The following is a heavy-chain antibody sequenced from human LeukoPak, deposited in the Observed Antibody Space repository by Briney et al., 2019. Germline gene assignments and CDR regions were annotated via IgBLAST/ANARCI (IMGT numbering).Heavy chain of an antibody. Sequence: GGSLRLSCAASGLSFSSYAMSWVRQAPGKGLEWVSVICGSGGNTYYADSVKGRFTISRDNSKNTLYLEMNSLRVEDTAVFYCAKAGDVTAIGRYYYYLDVWGKGTTVTVSS. D-gene: IGHD2/OR15-2a*01. V-gene: IGHV3-23*01. CDR1: GLSFSSYA. CDR2: ICGSGGNT. CDR3: AKAGDVTAIGRYYYYLDV. J-gene: IGHJ6*03.